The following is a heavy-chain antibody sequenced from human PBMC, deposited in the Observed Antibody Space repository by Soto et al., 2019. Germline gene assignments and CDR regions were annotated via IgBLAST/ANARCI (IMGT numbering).Heavy chain of an antibody. J-gene: IGHJ4*02. CDR2: INHSGST. Sequence: SETLSLTCAVYGGSFSGYYWSWIRQPPGKGLEWIGEINHSGSTNYNPSLKSRVTISVDTSKNQFSLKLSSVTSADTAVYYCARGQLRDGYNSWGQGTPVTVSS. CDR3: ARGQLRDGYNS. V-gene: IGHV4-34*01. D-gene: IGHD1-1*01. CDR1: GGSFSGYY.